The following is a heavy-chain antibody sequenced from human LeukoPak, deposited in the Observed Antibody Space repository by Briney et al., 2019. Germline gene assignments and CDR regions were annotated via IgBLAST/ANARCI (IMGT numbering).Heavy chain of an antibody. J-gene: IGHJ4*02. CDR3: VSFYEAY. CDR2: INSDGSWT. D-gene: IGHD2/OR15-2a*01. Sequence: GGSLRLSCAASGNYWMHWVRQAPGKGLVWVSHINSDGSWTSYADSVKGRFTISKDNAKNTVYLQMNNLRAEDTAVYYCVSFYEAYWGRGTLVTVSS. CDR1: GNYW. V-gene: IGHV3-74*01.